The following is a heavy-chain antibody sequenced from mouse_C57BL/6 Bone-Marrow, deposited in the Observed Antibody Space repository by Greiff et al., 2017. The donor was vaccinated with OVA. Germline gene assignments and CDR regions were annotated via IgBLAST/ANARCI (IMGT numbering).Heavy chain of an antibody. CDR3: ALTTGFDY. CDR2: IDPSDSYT. J-gene: IGHJ2*01. CDR1: GYTFTSYW. D-gene: IGHD1-1*01. V-gene: IGHV1-59*01. Sequence: VQLQQPGAELVRPGTSVKLSCKASGYTFTSYWMHWVKQRPGQGLEWIGVIDPSDSYTNYNQKFKGKATLTVDTSSSTAYMQLSSLTSEDSAVYYCALTTGFDYWGQGTTLTVSS.